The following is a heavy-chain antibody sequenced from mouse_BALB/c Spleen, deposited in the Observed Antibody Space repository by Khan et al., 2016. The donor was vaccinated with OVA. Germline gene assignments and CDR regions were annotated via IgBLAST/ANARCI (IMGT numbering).Heavy chain of an antibody. Sequence: EVKLEESGGGLVQPGGSMKLSCVASGFTFSNFWMNWVRQSPEKGLEWVAEIRLKSNNYATHYAESVKGRFTISRDESKSGVYLQMRNVRAEDTGIYCCTGIGNYDFDYWGQGTTLAVSS. J-gene: IGHJ2*01. V-gene: IGHV6-6*02. CDR1: GFTFSNFW. D-gene: IGHD2-1*01. CDR3: TGIGNYDFDY. CDR2: IRLKSNNYAT.